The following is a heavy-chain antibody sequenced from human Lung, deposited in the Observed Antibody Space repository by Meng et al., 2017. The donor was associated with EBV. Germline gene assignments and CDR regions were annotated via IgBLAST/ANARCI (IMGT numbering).Heavy chain of an antibody. CDR2: IYHSGST. CDR1: GGSIRSSNW. J-gene: IGHJ4*02. CDR3: ARARSIAAAVIDY. Sequence: QVRLQGGGPVLLKPSGTRALACAVSGGSIRSSNWWSWVRQPPGKGLEWIGEIYHSGSTNYNPSLKSRVTISVDKSKNQFSLKLSSVTAADTAVYYCARARSIAAAVIDYWGQGTLVTVSS. D-gene: IGHD6-13*01. V-gene: IGHV4-4*02.